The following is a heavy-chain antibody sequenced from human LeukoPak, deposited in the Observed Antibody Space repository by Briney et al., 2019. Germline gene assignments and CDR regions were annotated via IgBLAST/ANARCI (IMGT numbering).Heavy chain of an antibody. CDR3: ATIKRGNIYGYFDF. CDR2: MRDTVNT. J-gene: IGHJ5*01. V-gene: IGHV4-59*11. CDR1: DVSISSHY. Sequence: SETLSLTCTVSDVSISSHYWSWLRQSPGEGLEWIAYMRDTVNTKDNPSFKSRLTLSADTSKNQFSLRLSSVTAADTAVYYCATIKRGNIYGYFDFWGQGILVTVSS. D-gene: IGHD5-18*01.